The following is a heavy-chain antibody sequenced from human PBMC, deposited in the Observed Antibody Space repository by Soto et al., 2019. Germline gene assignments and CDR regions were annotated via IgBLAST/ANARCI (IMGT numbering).Heavy chain of an antibody. Sequence: QVQLVQSGAEVKKPGSSVKVSCKASGGTFSSYAISWVRQAPGQGLEWMGGIIPIFGTANYAQKFQGRVTITADESTSTAYMELSSLRSEDTAVYYCARGGAVVVVPAATRYYGMDVWCQWTTVTVSS. D-gene: IGHD2-2*01. V-gene: IGHV1-69*01. CDR2: IIPIFGTA. CDR3: ARGGAVVVVPAATRYYGMDV. CDR1: GGTFSSYA. J-gene: IGHJ6*02.